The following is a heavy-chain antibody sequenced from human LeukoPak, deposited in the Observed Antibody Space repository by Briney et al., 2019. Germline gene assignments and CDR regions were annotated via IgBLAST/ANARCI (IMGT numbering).Heavy chain of an antibody. CDR2: INPNSGGT. CDR1: GYTLTAYY. V-gene: IGHV1-2*06. CDR3: ARGYCSGGTCYLVENWLDP. Sequence: ASVHVSCKASGYTLTAYYIYWVRQAPGQGLEWMGRINPNSGGTDYAQNFQGRVTMTRDTSISTAYMELSRLRSDDTAVYYCARGYCSGGTCYLVENWLDPWGQGTLVTVSS. D-gene: IGHD2-15*01. J-gene: IGHJ5*02.